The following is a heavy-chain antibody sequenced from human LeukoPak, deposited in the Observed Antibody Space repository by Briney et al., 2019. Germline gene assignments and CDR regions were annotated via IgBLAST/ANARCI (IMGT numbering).Heavy chain of an antibody. CDR2: IRSKAYGGTT. Sequence: GGSLRLSCAASGFTFSNAWMSWVRQAPGKGLEWVGFIRSKAYGGTTEYAASVKGRFTISRDDSKSIAYLQMNSLKTEDTAVYYCIRSYYFDYWGQGTLVTVSS. CDR3: IRSYYFDY. V-gene: IGHV3-49*04. J-gene: IGHJ4*02. CDR1: GFTFSNAW. D-gene: IGHD1-26*01.